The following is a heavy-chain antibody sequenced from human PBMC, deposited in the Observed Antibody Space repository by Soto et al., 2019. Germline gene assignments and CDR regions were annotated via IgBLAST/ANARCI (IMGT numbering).Heavy chain of an antibody. CDR2: ISAYNGNT. J-gene: IGHJ4*02. CDR3: ARDLVATPPLGY. V-gene: IGHV1-18*01. CDR1: GYTFTSYG. Sequence: ASVKVSCKASGYTFTSYGISWVRQAPGQGLEWMGWISAYNGNTNYAQKLQGRVTMTTDTSTSTAYMELRSLRSDDTTVYYCARDLVATPPLGYWGQGTLVTVTS. D-gene: IGHD2-15*01.